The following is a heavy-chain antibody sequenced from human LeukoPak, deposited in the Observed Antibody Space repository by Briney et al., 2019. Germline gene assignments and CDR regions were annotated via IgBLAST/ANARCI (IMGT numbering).Heavy chain of an antibody. J-gene: IGHJ4*02. Sequence: GGSLRLSCAASGFTFSSYAMSWVRQAPGKGLEWVSLISRNGGGTNYADSVKGRFTISRDNSKNTLYLQMNTPRAEDTAVYYCAKGDYGDYVLDYWGQGTLVTVSS. V-gene: IGHV3-23*01. D-gene: IGHD4-17*01. CDR3: AKGDYGDYVLDY. CDR1: GFTFSSYA. CDR2: ISRNGGGT.